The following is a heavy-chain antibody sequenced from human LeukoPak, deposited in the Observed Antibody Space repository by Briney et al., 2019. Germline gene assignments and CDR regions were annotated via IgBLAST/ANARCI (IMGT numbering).Heavy chain of an antibody. J-gene: IGHJ6*02. D-gene: IGHD6-6*01. Sequence: PGGSLRLSYAASGFTVSSNYMSWVRQAPGKGLEWVSVIYSGGSTYYADSVKGRFTISRDNSKNTLYLQMNSLRAEDTAVYYCAIAAHYYYYGMDVWGQGTTVTVFS. CDR3: AIAAHYYYYGMDV. CDR1: GFTVSSNY. CDR2: IYSGGST. V-gene: IGHV3-66*01.